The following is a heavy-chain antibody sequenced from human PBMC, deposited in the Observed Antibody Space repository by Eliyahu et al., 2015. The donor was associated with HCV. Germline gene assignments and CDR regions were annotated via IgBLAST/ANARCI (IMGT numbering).Heavy chain of an antibody. J-gene: IGHJ4*02. CDR3: ARQQRELHRGVLDY. D-gene: IGHD1-26*01. CDR1: GGSISSSSYY. Sequence: QLQLQESGPGLVKPSETLSLTCTVSGGSISSSSYYWGWIRQPPGKGLEWIGSIYYSGSTYYNPSLKSRVTISVDTSKNQFSLKLSSVTAADTAVYYCARQQRELHRGVLDYWGQGTLVTVSS. CDR2: IYYSGST. V-gene: IGHV4-39*01.